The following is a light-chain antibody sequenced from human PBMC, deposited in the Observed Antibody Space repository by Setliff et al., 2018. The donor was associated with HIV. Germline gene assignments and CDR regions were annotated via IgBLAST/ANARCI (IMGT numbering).Light chain of an antibody. CDR1: NSDVGGYNF. V-gene: IGLV2-14*01. CDR3: SSYITSSTRV. CDR2: EVT. Sequence: QSALTQPASVSGSPGQSITISCTGTNSDVGGYNFVSWFQQHPGKAPKLMIYEVTNRPSGVSNRFSGSKSGNTASLTISGLQAEDEADYYCSSYITSSTRVFGGGTKVTVL. J-gene: IGLJ3*02.